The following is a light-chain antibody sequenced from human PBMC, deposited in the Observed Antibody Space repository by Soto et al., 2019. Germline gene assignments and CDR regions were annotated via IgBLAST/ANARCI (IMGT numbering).Light chain of an antibody. CDR1: QSIXSSF. J-gene: IGKJ5*01. Sequence: IELTRSPGILSLSPGESVSLSCGASQSIXSSFLAGYQQKLGEAPRLPXAGASSTATGSPDRFSGTGSETDFTLTISRLDPEDFAVYYCQQYENAPSTFGQGTRLEI. CDR2: GAS. V-gene: IGKV3-20*01. CDR3: QQYENAPST.